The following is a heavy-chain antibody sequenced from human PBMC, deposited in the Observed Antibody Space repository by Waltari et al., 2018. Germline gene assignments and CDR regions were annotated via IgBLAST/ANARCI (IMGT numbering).Heavy chain of an antibody. J-gene: IGHJ4*02. CDR1: GYSISSGYY. CDR2: IYHSGIT. CDR3: ARHRGAAAAPPGFDY. D-gene: IGHD6-13*01. Sequence: QVQLQESCPGLVQPSETLSLTCAVSGYSISSGYYWGWLRPPPGKGLEWIGCIYHSGITYYNPSLKSRVTISVDTSKIQFSLKLSAVPAADTAVYYCARHRGAAAAPPGFDYWGQGTLVTVSS. V-gene: IGHV4-38-2*01.